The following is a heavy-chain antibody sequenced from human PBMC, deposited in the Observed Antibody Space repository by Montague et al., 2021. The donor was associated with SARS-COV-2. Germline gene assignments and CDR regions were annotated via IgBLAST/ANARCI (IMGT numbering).Heavy chain of an antibody. V-gene: IGHV4-34*01. CDR1: GGSFSGYY. J-gene: IGHJ6*02. CDR3: AGGELELHIRDYYYYGMDV. CDR2: INHSGST. D-gene: IGHD1-7*01. Sequence: SETRSLTCAVYGGSFSGYYWSWIRQPPGKGLEWIGEINHSGSTKYNPSLKSRVTISVDTSKNQFSLKLSSVTAADTAVYYCAGGELELHIRDYYYYGMDVWGQGTTVTVSS.